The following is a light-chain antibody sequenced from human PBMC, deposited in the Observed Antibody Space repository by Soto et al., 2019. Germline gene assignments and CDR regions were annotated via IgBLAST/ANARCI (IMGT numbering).Light chain of an antibody. J-gene: IGKJ2*01. V-gene: IGKV1-5*01. CDR3: QQYNSYPYT. Sequence: DIQMTQSPSTLSASVGDRVTITCRASQSIRSLLAWYQQKPGKAPKLLIYDASSLESGDPSRFSGSGSGAEFTLITSSLQPDDFATCYCQQYNSYPYTFGQWTKLEI. CDR1: QSIRSL. CDR2: DAS.